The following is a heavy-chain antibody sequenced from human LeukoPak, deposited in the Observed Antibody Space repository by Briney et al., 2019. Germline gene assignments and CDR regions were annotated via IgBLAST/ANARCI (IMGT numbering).Heavy chain of an antibody. CDR2: ISSSGSTI. V-gene: IGHV3-48*03. Sequence: GGSLRLSSAASVFTFSSYEMNWVRQAPGKGLEWGSYISSSGSTIYYADSVKGRFTISRDNAKTSLYLQMNSLRAEDTAVYYCAVGGVFGVVPPGAFDIWGQGTMVTVSS. J-gene: IGHJ3*02. CDR3: AVGGVFGVVPPGAFDI. CDR1: VFTFSSYE. D-gene: IGHD3-3*01.